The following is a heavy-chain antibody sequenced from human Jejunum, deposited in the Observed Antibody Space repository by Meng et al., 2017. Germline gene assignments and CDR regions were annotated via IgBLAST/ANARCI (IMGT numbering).Heavy chain of an antibody. D-gene: IGHD6-19*01. Sequence: LISKDSCPTLVNPNQPLKLPSPFSGFSLSTSGVGVGWIRQPPGKALEWLALIYWDDDTRSSPSLKRRLTITTDTSKNQVVLTMTNMDPVDTATYYCAHGGLSSGWYYPEHWGQGILVTVSS. CDR3: AHGGLSSGWYYPEH. V-gene: IGHV2-5*02. CDR2: IYWDDDT. J-gene: IGHJ4*02. CDR1: GFSLSTSGVG.